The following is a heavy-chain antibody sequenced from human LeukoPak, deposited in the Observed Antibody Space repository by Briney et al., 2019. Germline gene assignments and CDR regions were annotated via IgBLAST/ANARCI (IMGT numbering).Heavy chain of an antibody. J-gene: IGHJ6*03. CDR3: ASSGDGYSYYYYYMDV. V-gene: IGHV4-59*01. Sequence: SETLSLTCTVSGGSISSYYWSWIRQPPGKGLEWIGYIYYSGSTNYNPSLKSRVTMSVDTSKNQFSLKLSSVTAADTAVYYCASSGDGYSYYYYYMDVWGKGTSVTVSS. D-gene: IGHD3-10*01. CDR1: GGSISSYY. CDR2: IYYSGST.